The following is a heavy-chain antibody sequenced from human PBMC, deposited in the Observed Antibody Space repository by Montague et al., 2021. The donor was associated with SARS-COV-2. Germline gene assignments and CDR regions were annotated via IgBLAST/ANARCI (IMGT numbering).Heavy chain of an antibody. CDR2: INHSGTA. D-gene: IGHD2-2*01. CDR3: AREREVVRAARTLVAFDL. Sequence: SETLSLTCAVYGGSFSGYYWDWLRQSPRNGLEWIGEINHSGTANYNPYLKSRVSISVDTSMNQFTLKLTSVTAADTAMYYCAREREVVRAARTLVAFDLWGKGTMVTVSS. J-gene: IGHJ3*01. CDR1: GGSFSGYY. V-gene: IGHV4-34*01.